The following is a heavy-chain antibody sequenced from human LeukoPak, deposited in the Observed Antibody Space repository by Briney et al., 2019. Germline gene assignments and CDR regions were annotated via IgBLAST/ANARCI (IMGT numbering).Heavy chain of an antibody. CDR3: ASDRYSSGILDY. V-gene: IGHV3-53*01. Sequence: PGGSLRLSCAASGLTVSSNYMSWVRQAPGKGLEWVSVIYSGGITYYADSVKGRFTISRDNSKNTLYLQMNSLRAEDTAVYYCASDRYSSGILDYWGQGTLVIVSS. CDR1: GLTVSSNY. CDR2: IYSGGIT. D-gene: IGHD5-18*01. J-gene: IGHJ4*02.